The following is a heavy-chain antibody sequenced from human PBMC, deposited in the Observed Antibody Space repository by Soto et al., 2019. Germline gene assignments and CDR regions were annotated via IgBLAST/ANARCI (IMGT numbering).Heavy chain of an antibody. CDR2: IYYSGST. Sequence: QVQLQESGPGLVKPSQTLSLTCTVSGGSISSGGYYWSWIRQHPGKGLEWIGYIYYSGSTYYNPSLMSRVTISVDTSKNQFSLKLSSVTAADTAVYYCAREGGSYYDYGMDVWGQGTTVTVSS. J-gene: IGHJ6*02. CDR1: GGSISSGGYY. CDR3: AREGGSYYDYGMDV. D-gene: IGHD1-26*01. V-gene: IGHV4-31*03.